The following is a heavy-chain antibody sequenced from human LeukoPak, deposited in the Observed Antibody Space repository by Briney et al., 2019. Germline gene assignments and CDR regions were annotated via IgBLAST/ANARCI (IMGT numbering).Heavy chain of an antibody. CDR1: GFSFGSYG. V-gene: IGHV3-48*04. J-gene: IGHJ4*02. Sequence: PGGSLRLSCAASGFSFGSYGLNWVRQAPGKGLQWISYISRNSGTTYYADSVEGRFTISRDNAKNSLFLQMSSLRAEDTAVYYCARDDKTGSYSSFDLWGPGTLVTVSS. CDR3: ARDDKTGSYSSFDL. CDR2: ISRNSGTT. D-gene: IGHD1-26*01.